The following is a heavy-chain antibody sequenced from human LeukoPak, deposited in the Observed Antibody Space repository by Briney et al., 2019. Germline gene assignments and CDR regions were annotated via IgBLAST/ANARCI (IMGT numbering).Heavy chain of an antibody. CDR2: INHSGST. Sequence: SETLSLTCAVYGGSFSGYYWSWIRQPPGKGLEWIGEINHSGSTNYNPSLKSRVTISVHTSKNQFSLKLSSVTAADTAVYYCARGYYDSSGYYDYYYYMDVWGKGTTVTVSS. V-gene: IGHV4-34*01. CDR3: ARGYYDSSGYYDYYYYMDV. CDR1: GGSFSGYY. J-gene: IGHJ6*03. D-gene: IGHD3-22*01.